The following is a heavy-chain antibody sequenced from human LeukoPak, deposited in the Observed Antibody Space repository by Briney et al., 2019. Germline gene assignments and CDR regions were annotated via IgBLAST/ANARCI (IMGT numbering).Heavy chain of an antibody. CDR1: GLTFNNFG. J-gene: IGHJ4*02. D-gene: IGHD6-19*01. CDR3: ARGRGWIYDS. Sequence: PGGSLRLSCEASGLTFNNFGMHWVRQAPGKGLEWVAFIGYDESKKYYAESVKGRFTISRDDSKNTLYLQMSALKTEDTAVYYCARGRGWIYDSWGRGTLVTVFS. CDR2: IGYDESKK. V-gene: IGHV3-30*02.